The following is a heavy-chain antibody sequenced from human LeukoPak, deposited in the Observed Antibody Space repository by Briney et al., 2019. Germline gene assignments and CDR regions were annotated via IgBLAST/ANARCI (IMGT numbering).Heavy chain of an antibody. CDR1: GHSFSSDSF. V-gene: IGHV4-38-2*01. D-gene: IGHD6-6*01. J-gene: IGHJ5*02. Sequence: SETLSLTCGVSGHSFSSDSFWGWIRQPPGQGLEWIGSIHERGSTFYNQSLKSRGTISIDTSKNQFSLNVNSVAAADTAVYYCARASRPSNSWFDPWGQGTVVTVSS. CDR3: ARASRPSNSWFDP. CDR2: IHERGST.